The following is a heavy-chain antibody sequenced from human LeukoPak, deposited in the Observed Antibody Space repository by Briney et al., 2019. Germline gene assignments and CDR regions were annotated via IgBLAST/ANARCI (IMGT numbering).Heavy chain of an antibody. D-gene: IGHD3-3*01. CDR3: ARAAHPLYDFWSGFYGMDV. CDR1: GGTFSSYA. J-gene: IGHJ6*02. Sequence: SVKVSCKASGGTFSSYAISWVRQAPGQGLEWMGRIIPILGIANYAQKFQGRVTITADKSTSTAYMELSSLRSEDTAVYYCARAAHPLYDFWSGFYGMDVWGQGTTVTVSS. CDR2: IIPILGIA. V-gene: IGHV1-69*04.